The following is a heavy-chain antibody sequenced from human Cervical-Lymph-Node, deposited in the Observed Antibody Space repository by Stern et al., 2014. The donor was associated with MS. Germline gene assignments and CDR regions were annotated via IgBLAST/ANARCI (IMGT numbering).Heavy chain of an antibody. Sequence: QMQLVQSGPEVKKPGSSVKVSCKASGGTFSNYAISWVRQAPGQGLEWMGGLIIIFDTANYAQKFQGRVTISADESTSTAYMELSSLRSEDTAVYYCARASDRSGYYPDYFQYWGQGTPVTVSS. D-gene: IGHD3-22*01. CDR1: GGTFSNYA. V-gene: IGHV1-69*01. CDR2: LIIIFDTA. J-gene: IGHJ1*01. CDR3: ARASDRSGYYPDYFQY.